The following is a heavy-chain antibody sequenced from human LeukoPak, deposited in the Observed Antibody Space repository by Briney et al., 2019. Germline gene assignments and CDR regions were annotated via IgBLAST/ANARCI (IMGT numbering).Heavy chain of an antibody. Sequence: SQTLSLTCTVSGGSISSGGYCWSWIRQHPGKSLEWIGYIYYSGSTYYNPSLKSRVTISVDTSKNQFSLKLSSVTAADTAVYYCARTADGSGSYSDYWGQGTLVTVSS. CDR2: IYYSGST. J-gene: IGHJ4*02. V-gene: IGHV4-31*03. CDR3: ARTADGSGSYSDY. D-gene: IGHD3-10*01. CDR1: GGSISSGGYC.